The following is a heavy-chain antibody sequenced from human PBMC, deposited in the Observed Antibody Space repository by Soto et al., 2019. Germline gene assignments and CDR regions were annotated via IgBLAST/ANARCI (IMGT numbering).Heavy chain of an antibody. V-gene: IGHV3-21*01. CDR2: ITGSGRYI. D-gene: IGHD2-2*01. CDR1: GFTFSTYS. J-gene: IGHJ4*02. Sequence: GGSLRLSCAASGFTFSTYSMNWVRQAPGKGLEWVSSITGSGRYIYYADSVKGRFTISRDNAENSLFLQMNSLRAEGTAVYYCGRVGGGVVVVPGANRGDYWGQGTLVTVSS. CDR3: GRVGGGVVVVPGANRGDY.